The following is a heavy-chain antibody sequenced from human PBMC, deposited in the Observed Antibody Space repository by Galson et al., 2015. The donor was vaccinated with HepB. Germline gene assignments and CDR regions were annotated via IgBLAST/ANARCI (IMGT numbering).Heavy chain of an antibody. CDR2: ISWDGGST. CDR3: AKERSYYYYGMDV. V-gene: IGHV3-43*01. Sequence: SLRLSCAASGFTFDDYTMHWVRQAPGKGLEWVSLISWDGGSTYYADSVKGRFTISRDNSKNSLYLQMNSLRTEDTALYYCAKERSYYYYGMDVWGQGTTVTVSS. CDR1: GFTFDDYT. J-gene: IGHJ6*02.